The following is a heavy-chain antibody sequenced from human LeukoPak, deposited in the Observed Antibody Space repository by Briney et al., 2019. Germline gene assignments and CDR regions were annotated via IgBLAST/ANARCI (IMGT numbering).Heavy chain of an antibody. CDR2: FDPEKGET. Sequence: GASVKVSCKASGYTLTKLAMHWVRQAPGKGLEWIGGFDPEKGETIYTQQLQGRLTMTEDTSTDTAYMELSSLTSEDTAVYYCATPLGPLGLIPYYFDYWGQGTLVTVSS. CDR3: ATPLGPLGLIPYYFDY. J-gene: IGHJ4*02. D-gene: IGHD2-21*01. CDR1: GYTLTKLA. V-gene: IGHV1-24*01.